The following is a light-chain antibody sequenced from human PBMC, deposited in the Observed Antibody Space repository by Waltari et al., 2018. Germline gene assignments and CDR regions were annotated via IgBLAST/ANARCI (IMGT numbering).Light chain of an antibody. CDR2: DVS. CDR3: SSYISSSTLEL. J-gene: IGLJ2*01. CDR1: SIDVGADNY. V-gene: IGLV2-14*03. Sequence: QSALTQPASVSGSPGPSSTISCTGSSIDVGADNYVSWYQQHPGKAPKLMIFDVSNRPSGVSNRFSGSKSGNTASLTISGLQAEDEADYYCSSYISSSTLELFGGGTSLTVL.